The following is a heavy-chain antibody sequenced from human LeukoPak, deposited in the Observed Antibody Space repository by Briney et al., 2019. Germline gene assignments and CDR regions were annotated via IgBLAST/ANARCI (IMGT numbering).Heavy chain of an antibody. CDR3: ARLGQVSWFGVDHYFDY. Sequence: PSETLSLTCTASGGSISSSSYYWGWIRQPPGKGLESIGCIYYSGSTYYNPSLKSRVTISVDTSKNQFSLKLSSVTAADTAVYYCARLGQVSWFGVDHYFDYWGRGTLVTVSS. CDR2: IYYSGST. CDR1: GGSISSSSYY. V-gene: IGHV4-39*01. D-gene: IGHD3-3*01. J-gene: IGHJ4*02.